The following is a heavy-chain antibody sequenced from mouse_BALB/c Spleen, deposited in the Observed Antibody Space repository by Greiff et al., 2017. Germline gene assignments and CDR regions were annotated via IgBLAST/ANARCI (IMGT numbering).Heavy chain of an antibody. J-gene: IGHJ3*01. V-gene: IGHV2-9*02. CDR2: IWAGGST. CDR1: GFSLTSYG. D-gene: IGHD4-1*01. Sequence: VKLVESGPGLVAPSQSLSITCTVSGFSLTSYGVHWVRQPPGKGLEWLGVIWAGGSTNYNSALMSRLSISKDNSKSQVFLKMNSLQTDDTAMYYCARETVPWFAYWGQGTLVTVSA. CDR3: ARETVPWFAY.